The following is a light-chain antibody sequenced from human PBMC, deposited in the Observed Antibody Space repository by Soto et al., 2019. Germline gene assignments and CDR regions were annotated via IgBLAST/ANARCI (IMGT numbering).Light chain of an antibody. J-gene: IGKJ1*01. CDR2: DAS. CDR3: QQYTNWPQT. Sequence: TQSPSSLSASVVDIVTISCRASQGIGNALGWYQQKPGKAPKLLIYDASSLESGVPSRFSGSGSGTEFTLTISSLQSEDFAVYYCQQYTNWPQTFGQGTKVDIK. V-gene: IGKV1D-13*01. CDR1: QGIGNA.